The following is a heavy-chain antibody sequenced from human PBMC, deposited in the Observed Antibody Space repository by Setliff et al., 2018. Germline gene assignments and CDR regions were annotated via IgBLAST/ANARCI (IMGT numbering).Heavy chain of an antibody. D-gene: IGHD3-10*01. Sequence: PSETLSLTCAVYGGSFSGYYWSWIRQPPGKGLEWIGEINHSGSTNYNPSLKSRVTISVDTSNNQFSLKLSSVTAADTAVYYCARLYEFGELFSNYWGQGTLVTVSS. CDR1: GGSFSGYY. V-gene: IGHV4-34*01. CDR3: ARLYEFGELFSNY. J-gene: IGHJ4*02. CDR2: INHSGST.